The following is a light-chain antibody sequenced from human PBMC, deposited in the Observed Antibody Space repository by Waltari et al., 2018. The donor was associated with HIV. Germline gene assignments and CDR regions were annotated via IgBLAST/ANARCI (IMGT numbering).Light chain of an antibody. Sequence: QSALTQPPSVSGSLGQSVTISCTGTSSDIRAYNRVSWYQQSPGTAPKPRIYEVTHRPSGVPVRFSGSKSGNTASLTISGLQADDEADYYCSSYTTSSTWVFGGGTKLTVL. CDR2: EVT. V-gene: IGLV2-18*02. CDR3: SSYTTSSTWV. CDR1: SSDIRAYNR. J-gene: IGLJ3*02.